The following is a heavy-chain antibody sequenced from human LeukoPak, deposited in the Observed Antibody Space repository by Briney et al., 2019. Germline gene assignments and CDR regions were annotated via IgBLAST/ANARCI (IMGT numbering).Heavy chain of an antibody. D-gene: IGHD3-22*01. CDR3: MVSSGYDY. CDR2: ISSSSSTI. CDR1: GFTFSSYS. V-gene: IGHV3-48*01. J-gene: IGHJ4*02. Sequence: GGSLRLSCAASGFTFSSYSMNWVRQAPGKGLEWVSYISSSSSTIYYADSVKGRFTISRDNAKNSLYLQMNSLRAEDAAVYYCMVSSGYDYWGQGTLVTVSS.